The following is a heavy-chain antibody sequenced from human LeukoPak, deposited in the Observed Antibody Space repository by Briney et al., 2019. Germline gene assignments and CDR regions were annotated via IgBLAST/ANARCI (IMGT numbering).Heavy chain of an antibody. V-gene: IGHV4-59*12. CDR1: GGSISSYY. D-gene: IGHD1-26*01. CDR3: ARFSGSYFFDY. Sequence: SETLSLTCTVSGGSISSYYWSWIRQPPGKGLEWIGYVYYSGSTDYNPSLKSRVTISVDTSKNQFSLKLSSVTAADTAVYYCARFSGSYFFDYWGQGTLVTVSS. CDR2: VYYSGST. J-gene: IGHJ4*02.